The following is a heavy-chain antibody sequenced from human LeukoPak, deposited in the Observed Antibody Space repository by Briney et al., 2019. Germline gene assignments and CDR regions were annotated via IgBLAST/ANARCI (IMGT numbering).Heavy chain of an antibody. V-gene: IGHV4-38-2*01. CDR1: GYSISSGYY. Sequence: SQTLSLTYAVSGYSISSGYYWGWIRQPPGKGLEWIGSIYHSGSTYYNPSLKSRVTISVDTSKNQFSLKLSSVTAADPAVYYCVRHEMAQRGEASDIWGQGRMVTVSS. CDR3: VRHEMAQRGEASDI. J-gene: IGHJ3*02. CDR2: IYHSGST. D-gene: IGHD5-24*01.